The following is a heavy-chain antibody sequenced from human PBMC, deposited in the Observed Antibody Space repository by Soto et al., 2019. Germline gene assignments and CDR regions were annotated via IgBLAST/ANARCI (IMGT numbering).Heavy chain of an antibody. V-gene: IGHV1-18*01. D-gene: IGHD6-6*01. CDR2: ISAYNGNT. CDR1: GYTFTSYG. Sequence: GASVKVSCKASGYTFTSYGISWVRQAPGQGLEWMGWISAYNGNTNYAQKLQGRVTMTTDTSTSTAYMELRSLRSDDTAVYYCASDGSEYSSSVTQFDYWGQGTLVTAPQ. CDR3: ASDGSEYSSSVTQFDY. J-gene: IGHJ4*02.